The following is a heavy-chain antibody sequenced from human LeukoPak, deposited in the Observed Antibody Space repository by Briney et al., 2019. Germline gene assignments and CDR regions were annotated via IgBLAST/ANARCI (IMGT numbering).Heavy chain of an antibody. V-gene: IGHV3-21*01. D-gene: IGHD3-22*01. CDR2: ISSITGFI. Sequence: KTGGSLRLSCAASGFTFSNYTMNWVRQAPGKGLEWVSSISSITGFIYYADSLKGRFTISRDNAKNSLYLQMNSLRVEDTAVYYCARAFYSDSSNNYCGAFDIWGQGTVVTVSS. J-gene: IGHJ3*02. CDR1: GFTFSNYT. CDR3: ARAFYSDSSNNYCGAFDI.